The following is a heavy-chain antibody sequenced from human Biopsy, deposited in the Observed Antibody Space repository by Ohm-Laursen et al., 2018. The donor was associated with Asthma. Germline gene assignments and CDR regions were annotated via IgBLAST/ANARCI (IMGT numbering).Heavy chain of an antibody. Sequence: TLSLTCTVSYGSITSGGYYWTWIRQHPGKGLEWIGFIYYSGSTYYNPSLKSRVSISIDTSKNQFSLKLSSVTAADTAVYYCARMITMIQAANYYSYAMDVWGQGTTVTVSS. CDR3: ARMITMIQAANYYSYAMDV. CDR2: IYYSGST. V-gene: IGHV4-31*03. CDR1: YGSITSGGYY. J-gene: IGHJ6*02. D-gene: IGHD3-22*01.